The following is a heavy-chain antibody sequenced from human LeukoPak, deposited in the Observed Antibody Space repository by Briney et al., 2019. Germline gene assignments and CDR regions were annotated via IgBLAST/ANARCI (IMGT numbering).Heavy chain of an antibody. J-gene: IGHJ4*02. CDR3: AKESYSGYDHYFDY. Sequence: GGSLGLCCSASGFTFSSYGMHWVRQAPGKGLEWVAVISYDGSNKYYADSVKGRFTISRDNSKNTLYLQMNSLRAEDTAVYYCAKESYSGYDHYFDYWGQGTLVTVSS. V-gene: IGHV3-30*18. CDR1: GFTFSSYG. D-gene: IGHD5-12*01. CDR2: ISYDGSNK.